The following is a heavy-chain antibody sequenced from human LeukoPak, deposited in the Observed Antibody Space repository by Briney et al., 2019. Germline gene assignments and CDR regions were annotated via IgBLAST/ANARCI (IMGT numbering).Heavy chain of an antibody. D-gene: IGHD3-9*01. V-gene: IGHV3-23*01. CDR3: AKDAISGNSRYDFFDV. Sequence: GGSLRLSCTASGFRFNLYAMTWVRQAPGKGLEWVSTIDDPSTKYHADSVKGRFPISRDDSKSTLSLQMNSLRVDDTALYFCAKDAISGNSRYDFFDVWGQGTMVIVSS. CDR1: GFRFNLYA. J-gene: IGHJ3*01. CDR2: IDDPSTK.